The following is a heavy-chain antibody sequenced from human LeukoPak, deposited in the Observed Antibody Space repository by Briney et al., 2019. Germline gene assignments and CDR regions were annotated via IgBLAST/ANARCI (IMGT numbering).Heavy chain of an antibody. V-gene: IGHV4-59*01. J-gene: IGHJ5*02. CDR2: IYYSGST. Sequence: PSETLSLTCTVSGGSIRSYYWNWIRQPPGKGLEWIGYIYYSGSTNYNPSLKSRVTISVDTSKNQFSLNLTSVTAADTAVYYCARFTPQGYGWGGYNRFDPWGQGTLVTVSS. D-gene: IGHD3-16*01. CDR3: ARFTPQGYGWGGYNRFDP. CDR1: GGSIRSYY.